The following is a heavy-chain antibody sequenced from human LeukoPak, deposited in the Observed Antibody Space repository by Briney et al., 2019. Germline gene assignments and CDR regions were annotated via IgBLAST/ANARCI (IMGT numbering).Heavy chain of an antibody. CDR2: ISGSGGST. D-gene: IGHD3-9*01. Sequence: GGSLRLSCAASGFTFSSYAMSWVRQAPGKGLEWVSAISGSGGSTYYADSVKGRFTISRDNSKNTLYLQMNSLRAEDTAVYYCAKGHDILTGYQSWFDPWGQGTLVTVSS. CDR1: GFTFSSYA. V-gene: IGHV3-23*01. J-gene: IGHJ5*02. CDR3: AKGHDILTGYQSWFDP.